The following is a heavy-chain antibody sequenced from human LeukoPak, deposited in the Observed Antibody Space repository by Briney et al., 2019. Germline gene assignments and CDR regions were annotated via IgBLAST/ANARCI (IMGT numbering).Heavy chain of an antibody. J-gene: IGHJ4*02. CDR1: GFAFSSYY. CDR3: VRGHYADY. Sequence: GGSLRLSCAASGFAFSSYYMNWIRHAPGKGLEWVANIKPDGSEENYVDSVRGRFTISRDNAKNSVYLQMNSLRADDTALYYCVRGHYADYTSQGTLVTVSS. V-gene: IGHV3-7*01. CDR2: IKPDGSEE.